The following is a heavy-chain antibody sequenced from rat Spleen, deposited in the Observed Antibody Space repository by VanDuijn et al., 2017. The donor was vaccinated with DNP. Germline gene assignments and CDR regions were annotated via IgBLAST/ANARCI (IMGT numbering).Heavy chain of an antibody. CDR2: ISTSGGST. J-gene: IGHJ2*01. V-gene: IGHV5-46*01. Sequence: EVQLVESGGGLVQPGRSMKLSCAASGFTFSSFPMAWVRQAPTKGLEWVATISTSGGSTYYRDSVKGRFTISRDNAKSTLYLQGDSLRSEDTATYYCARHKLGPYYFDYWGQGVMVTVSS. CDR3: ARHKLGPYYFDY. D-gene: IGHD3-6*01. CDR1: GFTFSSFP.